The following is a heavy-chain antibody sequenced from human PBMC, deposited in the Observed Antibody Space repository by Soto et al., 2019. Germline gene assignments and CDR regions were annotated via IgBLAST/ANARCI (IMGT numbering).Heavy chain of an antibody. CDR3: AREGLDWSVEGMDV. CDR1: GGSISSYY. Sequence: QVHLQESGPGLVKPSETLSLTRTVSGGSISSYYWSWIRQPVGRGLEWIGHIYTSGSTTYNPSLKKRVTMSVDTSKHQFSLRLSSVTAADTAVYYCAREGLDWSVEGMDVWGRGTTVTVSS. V-gene: IGHV4-4*07. CDR2: IYTSGST. J-gene: IGHJ6*02. D-gene: IGHD3-9*01.